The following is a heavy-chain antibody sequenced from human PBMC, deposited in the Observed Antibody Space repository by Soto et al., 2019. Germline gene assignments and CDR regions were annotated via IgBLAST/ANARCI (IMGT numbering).Heavy chain of an antibody. J-gene: IGHJ5*02. Sequence: GGSLRLSCAASGFSFSGYWMSWVRQAPGKGLEWVANMNQDGSVKYYVDSVKGRFTISRDNARNSLSLHMSSLRAEDSAIYFCAKDFRPGLIVPTKSGFDPWGQGTPVTVSS. CDR3: AKDFRPGLIVPTKSGFDP. CDR2: MNQDGSVK. CDR1: GFSFSGYW. V-gene: IGHV3-7*03. D-gene: IGHD2-15*01.